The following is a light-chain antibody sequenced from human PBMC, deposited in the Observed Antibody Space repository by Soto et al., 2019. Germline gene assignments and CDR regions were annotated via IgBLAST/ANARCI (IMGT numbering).Light chain of an antibody. J-gene: IGLJ3*02. Sequence: QSVLTQPASVSGSPGQSITISCTGTSSDVGGYNYVSWYQQHPGKAPKLMIYEVINRPSGVSNRFSGSKSGNTASLTISWLQAEDEADYYCSSYTTSNTWVFGGGTKLTVL. V-gene: IGLV2-14*01. CDR3: SSYTTSNTWV. CDR2: EVI. CDR1: SSDVGGYNY.